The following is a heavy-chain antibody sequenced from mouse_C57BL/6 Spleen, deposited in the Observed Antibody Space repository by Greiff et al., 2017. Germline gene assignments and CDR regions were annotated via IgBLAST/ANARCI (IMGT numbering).Heavy chain of an antibody. CDR3: ARAYDYDGTWFAY. Sequence: VKLMESGPGILQSSQTLSLTCSFSGFSLSTSGMGVSWIRQPSGKGLEWLAHIYWDDDKRYNPSLKSRLTISKDTSRNQVFLKITSVDTADTATYYCARAYDYDGTWFAYWGQGTLVTVSA. CDR2: IYWDDDK. D-gene: IGHD2-4*01. J-gene: IGHJ3*01. CDR1: GFSLSTSGMG. V-gene: IGHV8-12*01.